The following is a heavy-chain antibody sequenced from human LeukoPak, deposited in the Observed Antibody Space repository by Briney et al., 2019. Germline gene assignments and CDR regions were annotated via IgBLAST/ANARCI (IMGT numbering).Heavy chain of an antibody. CDR2: IYTSGST. Sequence: SQTLSLTCTVSGGSISSGSYYWTWIRQPAGKGLEYIGRIYTSGSTSYNPSLKSRVTISVDTSKNQFSLKLSSVTAADTAVYYCARDLLLYYYGSGFDYWGQGTLVTVSS. CDR3: ARDLLLYYYGSGFDY. V-gene: IGHV4-61*02. D-gene: IGHD3-10*01. J-gene: IGHJ4*02. CDR1: GGSISSGSYY.